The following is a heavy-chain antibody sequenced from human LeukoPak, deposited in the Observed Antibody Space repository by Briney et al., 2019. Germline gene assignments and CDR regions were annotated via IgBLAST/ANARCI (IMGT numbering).Heavy chain of an antibody. D-gene: IGHD4-17*01. CDR1: GFTFSGYW. CDR3: ARMPTVTTSAY. CDR2: IDSDGRTT. Sequence: GGSLRLSCAASGFTFSGYWLHWVRQAPGKGLEWVSHIDSDGRTTVYADSVKGRFTISRDNAKDRLYLQMNSLRAEDTAVYYCARMPTVTTSAYWGQGTLVTVSS. J-gene: IGHJ4*02. V-gene: IGHV3-74*01.